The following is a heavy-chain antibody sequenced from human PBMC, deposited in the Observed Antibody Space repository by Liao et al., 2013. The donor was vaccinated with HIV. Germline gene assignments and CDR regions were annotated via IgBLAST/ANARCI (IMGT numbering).Heavy chain of an antibody. CDR3: ARDLGYYGSEDAFDI. CDR2: IYTSGST. CDR1: GGSFSGYY. V-gene: IGHV4-59*10. J-gene: IGHJ3*02. D-gene: IGHD3-10*01. Sequence: QVQLQQWGAGLLKPSETLSLTCAVYGGSFSGYYWSWIRQPAGKGLEWIGRIYTSGSTNYNPSLKSRVTMSVDTSKNQFSLKLSSVTAADTAVYYCARDLGYYGSEDAFDIWGQGTMVTVSS.